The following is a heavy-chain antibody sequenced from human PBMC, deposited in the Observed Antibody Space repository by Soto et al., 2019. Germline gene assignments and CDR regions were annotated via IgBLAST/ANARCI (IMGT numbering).Heavy chain of an antibody. D-gene: IGHD2-21*02. J-gene: IGHJ5*02. Sequence: SETLSLTCGVSGGTVASSHWWSWVRPSPGRGLEWIGNVYHTGDTNFNPSLQSRVTFSVDKSNNQFSLRLTSVTAADTAVYFCAREIVTAGGNNSFDPWGPGTLVPVSS. CDR3: AREIVTAGGNNSFDP. V-gene: IGHV4-4*02. CDR2: VYHTGDT. CDR1: GGTVASSHW.